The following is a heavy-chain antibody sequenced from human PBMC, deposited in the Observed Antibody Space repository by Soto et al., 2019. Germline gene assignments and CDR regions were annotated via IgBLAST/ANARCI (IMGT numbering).Heavy chain of an antibody. D-gene: IGHD2-15*01. CDR2: INPILSMS. V-gene: IGHV1-69*02. Sequence: QVQLVQSGAEVKRPGSSVKVSCKASGDTFAFHSINWVRQAPGLGLEWMGRINPILSMSNYAQRFQGRVTMTADKSTSTAYMVLSSLRSEETAIYYCXXXXGXGYRAFDYWGQGALVTVSS. CDR1: GDTFAFHS. CDR3: XXXXGXGYRAFDY. J-gene: IGHJ4*02.